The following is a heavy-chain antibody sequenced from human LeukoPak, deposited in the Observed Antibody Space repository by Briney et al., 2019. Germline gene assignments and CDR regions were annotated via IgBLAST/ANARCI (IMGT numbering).Heavy chain of an antibody. CDR1: GFTFDDYA. J-gene: IGHJ4*02. CDR2: ISWDGGST. CDR3: AKDYYGSGNFFDY. Sequence: PGGSLRLSCAASGFTFDDYAMHWVRQAPGKGLEWVSLISWDGGSTYYAESVKGRFTISRDNSKNSLYLQMNSLRSEDTALYYCAKDYYGSGNFFDYWGQGTLVTVSS. V-gene: IGHV3-43D*03. D-gene: IGHD3-10*01.